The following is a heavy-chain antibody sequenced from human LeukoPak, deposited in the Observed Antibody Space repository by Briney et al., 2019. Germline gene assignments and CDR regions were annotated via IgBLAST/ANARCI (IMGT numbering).Heavy chain of an antibody. Sequence: ASVKVSFKASGGTFSSYAISWVRPALGQGLEWMGGIIPIFGTANYAQKFQGRVTITADESTSTAYMELSSQRSEDTAVYYCASSFQHCSGGSCYSEFAYWGQGTLVTVSS. CDR2: IIPIFGTA. V-gene: IGHV1-69*13. D-gene: IGHD2-15*01. CDR3: ASSFQHCSGGSCYSEFAY. CDR1: GGTFSSYA. J-gene: IGHJ4*02.